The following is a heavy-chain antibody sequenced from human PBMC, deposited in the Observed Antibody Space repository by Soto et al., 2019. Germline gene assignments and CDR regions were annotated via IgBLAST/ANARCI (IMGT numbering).Heavy chain of an antibody. CDR2: IRSKANSYAT. Sequence: EVQLVESGGGLVQPGGSLKLSCAASGFTFSGSAMHWVRQASGKGLEWVGRIRSKANSYATAYAASVKGRFTISRDDSKNTAYLQMNSLKTEDTAVYYCTRPGKFGELAYYYGMDVWGQGTTVTVSS. V-gene: IGHV3-73*02. CDR3: TRPGKFGELAYYYGMDV. D-gene: IGHD3-10*01. J-gene: IGHJ6*02. CDR1: GFTFSGSA.